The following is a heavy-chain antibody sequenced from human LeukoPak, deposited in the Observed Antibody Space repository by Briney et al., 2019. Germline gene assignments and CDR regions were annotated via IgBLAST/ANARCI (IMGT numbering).Heavy chain of an antibody. CDR3: ARVTGPASYYYYGMDV. J-gene: IGHJ6*02. V-gene: IGHV3-21*01. CDR1: GFTFSSYG. Sequence: PGRSLRLSCAASGFTFSSYGMHWVRQAPGKGLEWVSSISSSSSYIYYADSVKGRFAISRDNAKNSLYLQMNSLRAEDTAVYYCARVTGPASYYYYGMDVWGQGTTVTVSS. CDR2: ISSSSSYI.